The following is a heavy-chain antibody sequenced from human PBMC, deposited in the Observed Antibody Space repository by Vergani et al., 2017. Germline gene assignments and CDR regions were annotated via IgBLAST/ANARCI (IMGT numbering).Heavy chain of an antibody. V-gene: IGHV3-49*03. J-gene: IGHJ4*02. CDR2: IRTKSQGETT. CDR1: GFTFGDDA. CDR3: SGEPSYGIWTGSTNHFDH. D-gene: IGHD3-9*01. Sequence: EVQLVESGGELVQPGRPLRLSCTASGFTFGDDAISWFRQAPGKGPEWVAFIRTKSQGETTEYSASVKGRFFISRNDSTGVAYLQMNSRRTADTTVCYCSGEPSYGIWTGSTNHFDHWWAGTLLTVSS.